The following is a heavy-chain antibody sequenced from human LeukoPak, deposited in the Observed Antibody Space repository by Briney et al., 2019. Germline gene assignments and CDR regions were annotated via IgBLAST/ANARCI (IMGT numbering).Heavy chain of an antibody. CDR3: ARYGYHFHFHYYMDG. CDR2: ISAYNGNT. V-gene: IGHV1-18*01. CDR1: GYTFTSYG. Sequence: ASVKVSCKASGYTFTSYGISWVRQAPGQALEWMGWISAYNGNTNYAQKLQGRVTMTTDTSTSTAYMELRSLRSDDTAVYYCARYGYHFHFHYYMDGRGKGTTVTGSS. D-gene: IGHD5-18*01. J-gene: IGHJ6*03.